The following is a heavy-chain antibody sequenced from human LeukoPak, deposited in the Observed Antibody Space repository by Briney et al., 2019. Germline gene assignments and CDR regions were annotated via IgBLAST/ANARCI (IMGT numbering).Heavy chain of an antibody. CDR3: ARVAAGIGFFQH. J-gene: IGHJ1*01. CDR1: GFTFSSYS. V-gene: IGHV4-34*01. D-gene: IGHD6-13*01. CDR2: INHSGST. Sequence: PGGSLRLSCAASGFTFSSYSMNWVRQPPGKGLEWIGEINHSGSTNYNPSLKSRVTISVDTSKNQLSLKLSSVTAADTAVSYCARVAAGIGFFQHWGQGTLVTVSS.